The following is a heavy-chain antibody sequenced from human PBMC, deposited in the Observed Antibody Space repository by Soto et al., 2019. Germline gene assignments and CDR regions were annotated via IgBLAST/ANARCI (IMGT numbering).Heavy chain of an antibody. V-gene: IGHV5-51*01. CDR3: ARRVGSYYYYAMDV. CDR1: GGTFSSYT. J-gene: IGHJ6*02. CDR2: IYPGDSDT. Sequence: KVSCKASGGTFSSYTIAWVRQMPGKGLEWMGIIYPGDSDTIYSPSFQGQVTISADKSISTAYLQWSSLKASDTATYYCARRVGSYYYYAMDVWGQGTTVTVSS. D-gene: IGHD1-26*01.